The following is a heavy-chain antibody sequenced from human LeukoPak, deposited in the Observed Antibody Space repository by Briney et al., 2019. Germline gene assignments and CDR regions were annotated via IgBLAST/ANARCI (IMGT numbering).Heavy chain of an antibody. V-gene: IGHV4-59*12. CDR3: ARDLAVAGAYDAFDI. CDR1: GGSISSYY. D-gene: IGHD6-19*01. J-gene: IGHJ3*02. CDR2: IYYSGST. Sequence: SETLSLTCTVSGGSISSYYWSWIRQPPGKGLEWIGYIYYSGSTNYNPSLKSRVTISVDTSKNQFSLKLSSVTAADTAVYYCARDLAVAGAYDAFDIWGQGTMVTVSS.